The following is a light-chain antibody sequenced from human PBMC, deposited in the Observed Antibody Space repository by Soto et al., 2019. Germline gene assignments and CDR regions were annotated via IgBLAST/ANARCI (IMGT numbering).Light chain of an antibody. CDR1: QSSSSN. J-gene: IGKJ5*01. CDR3: QQYAVSPIT. Sequence: IVMPQSTATLSVSLGERATLSCRPSQSSSSNLAWYQQKPGQAPRLLIYAASTRATGIPDRFSGSGSGTDFTLTISSLEPEDFAVFYCQQYAVSPITFGQGTRLEIK. V-gene: IGKV3D-15*01. CDR2: AAS.